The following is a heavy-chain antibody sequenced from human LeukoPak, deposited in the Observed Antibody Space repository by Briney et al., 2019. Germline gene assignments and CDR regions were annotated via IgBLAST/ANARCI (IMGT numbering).Heavy chain of an antibody. CDR2: IYPGDSDT. V-gene: IGHV5-51*01. CDR3: ARSPYDYVWGSFDAFDI. CDR1: GYSFTSYW. J-gene: IGHJ3*02. Sequence: GESLKISCKGSGYSFTSYWIGWVRQMPGKGLEWMGIIYPGDSDTRYGPSFQGQVTISADKSISTAYLQWSSLKASDTAMYYCARSPYDYVWGSFDAFDIWGQGTMVTVSS. D-gene: IGHD3-16*01.